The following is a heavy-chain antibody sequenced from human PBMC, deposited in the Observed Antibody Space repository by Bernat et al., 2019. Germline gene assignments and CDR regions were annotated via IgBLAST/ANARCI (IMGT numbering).Heavy chain of an antibody. CDR2: ISGSGGST. D-gene: IGHD4-17*01. CDR3: AKGLYTTTVTTGWFDP. CDR1: GFTFSSYA. J-gene: IGHJ5*02. V-gene: IGHV3-23*04. Sequence: GRLVEAGGGLVRPGGSLGLSCAASGFTFSSYAMSWVRQAPGKGLAWVSAISGSGGSTYYADSVKGRFTISRDNSKNTLYLQMNSLRAEDTAVYYCAKGLYTTTVTTGWFDPWGQGTLVTVSS.